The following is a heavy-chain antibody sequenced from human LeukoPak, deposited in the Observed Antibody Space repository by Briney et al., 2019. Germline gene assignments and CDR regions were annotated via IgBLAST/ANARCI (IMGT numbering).Heavy chain of an antibody. CDR3: AKDSGLSNWYFDY. D-gene: IGHD6-13*01. CDR2: ISYDGSNK. V-gene: IGHV3-30-3*02. Sequence: PGGSLRLSCAASGFTFSSYAMHWVRQAPGKGLEWVAVISYDGSNKYYADSVKGRFTISRDTSKNSLYLQMNSLTIEDTALYYCAKDSGLSNWYFDYWGQGTLVTVSS. CDR1: GFTFSSYA. J-gene: IGHJ4*02.